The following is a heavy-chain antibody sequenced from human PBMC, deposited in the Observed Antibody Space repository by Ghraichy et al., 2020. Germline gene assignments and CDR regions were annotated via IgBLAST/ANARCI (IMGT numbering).Heavy chain of an antibody. CDR1: GGSISSYY. Sequence: SETLSLTCTVSGGSISSYYWSWIRQPPGKGLEWIGYIYYSGSTNYNPSLKSRVTISVDTSKNQFSLKLSSVTAADTAVYYCARATGGALYYYYYMDVWGKGTTVTVSS. CDR2: IYYSGST. D-gene: IGHD7-27*01. V-gene: IGHV4-59*01. CDR3: ARATGGALYYYYYMDV. J-gene: IGHJ6*03.